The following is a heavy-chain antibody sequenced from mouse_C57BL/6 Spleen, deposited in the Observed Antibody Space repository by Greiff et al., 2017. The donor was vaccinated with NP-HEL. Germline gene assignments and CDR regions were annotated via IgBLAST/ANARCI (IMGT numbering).Heavy chain of an antibody. Sequence: EVKLMESEGGLVQPGSSMKLSCTASGFTFSDYYMAWVRQVPEKGLEWVANINYDGSSTYYLDSLKSRFIISSDNAKNILYLQMSSLKSEDTATYYWEREGVITTGVATDWYFDVWGTGTTVTVSS. CDR3: EREGVITTGVATDWYFDV. CDR1: GFTFSDYY. D-gene: IGHD1-1*01. CDR2: INYDGSST. J-gene: IGHJ1*03. V-gene: IGHV5-16*01.